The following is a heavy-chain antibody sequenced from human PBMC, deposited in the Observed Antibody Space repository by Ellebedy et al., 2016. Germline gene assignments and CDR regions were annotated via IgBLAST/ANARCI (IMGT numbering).Heavy chain of an antibody. CDR2: FHPENGET. V-gene: IGHV1-24*01. CDR3: AAVKSRSHHYYNYYGMDI. Sequence: ASVKVSCKVSGYILTELSVNWVRQAPGKGLEWMGGFHPENGETVYAQKFQGRVNMTEDISTDTAYMELGSLRSEDTAIYYCAAVKSRSHHYYNYYGMDIWGQGTTVTVSS. D-gene: IGHD3-22*01. J-gene: IGHJ6*02. CDR1: GYILTELS.